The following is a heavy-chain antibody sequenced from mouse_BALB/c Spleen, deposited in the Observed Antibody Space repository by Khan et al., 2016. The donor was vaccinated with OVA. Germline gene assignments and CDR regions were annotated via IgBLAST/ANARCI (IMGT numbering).Heavy chain of an antibody. J-gene: IGHJ3*01. CDR1: GYTFTDFL. CDR3: ARGKFFTTSEGDRGFTY. V-gene: IGHV1-77*01. CDR2: IYPGSGYI. Sequence: QVQLQQSGPELVKPGASVKMSCKASGYTFTDFLISWLKQRPGQGLEWIGEIYPGSGYISYNEKFKGKATLTSDKSSNTAYMQLSSPTSSDSAVSYCARGKFFTTSEGDRGFTYWSQGTLVTVSA. D-gene: IGHD1-2*01.